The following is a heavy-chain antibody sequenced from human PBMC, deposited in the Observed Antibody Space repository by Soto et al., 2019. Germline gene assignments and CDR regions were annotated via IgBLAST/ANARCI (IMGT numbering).Heavy chain of an antibody. CDR3: ARAGWLVHNFDY. Sequence: GGSLRLSCAASGFTFSSYAMHWVRQAPGKGLEWVAVISYDGSNKYYADSVKGRFTISRDNSKNTLYLQMNSLRAEDTAVYYCARAGWLVHNFDYWGQGTLVTVSS. D-gene: IGHD6-19*01. CDR2: ISYDGSNK. V-gene: IGHV3-30-3*01. CDR1: GFTFSSYA. J-gene: IGHJ4*02.